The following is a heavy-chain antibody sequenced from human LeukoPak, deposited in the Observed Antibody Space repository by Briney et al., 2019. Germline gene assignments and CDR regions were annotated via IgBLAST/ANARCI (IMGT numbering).Heavy chain of an antibody. D-gene: IGHD3-10*01. CDR1: GFTFSSYS. CDR3: TTELITMVRGVIIRGY. J-gene: IGHJ4*02. Sequence: RGSLRLSCAASGFTFSSYSMNWVRQAPGKGLEWVGRIKSKTDGGTTDYAAPVKGRFTISRDDSKNTLYLQMNSLKTEDTAVYYCTTELITMVRGVIIRGYWGQGTLVTVSS. CDR2: IKSKTDGGTT. V-gene: IGHV3-15*01.